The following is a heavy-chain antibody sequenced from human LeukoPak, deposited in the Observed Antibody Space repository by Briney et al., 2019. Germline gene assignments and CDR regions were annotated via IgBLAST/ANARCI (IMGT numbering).Heavy chain of an antibody. Sequence: GGSLRLSCAASGFTFSGNCMNWVRQAPGKGLEWVSSISRGSTYIYYADSVKGRFTISRDNAKNSLYLQMNSLRADDTSLYYCARDADSGYYYIDYWGRGTLVTVSS. CDR2: ISRGSTYI. CDR3: ARDADSGYYYIDY. V-gene: IGHV3-21*01. CDR1: GFTFSGNC. J-gene: IGHJ4*02. D-gene: IGHD3-10*01.